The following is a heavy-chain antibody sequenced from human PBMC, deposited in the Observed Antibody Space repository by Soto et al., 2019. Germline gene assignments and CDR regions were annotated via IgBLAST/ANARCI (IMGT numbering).Heavy chain of an antibody. CDR1: GSSLSTNRVA. J-gene: IGHJ2*01. V-gene: IGHV2-5*02. CDR2: KNWDVDR. Sequence: HITLKESGPTLVKPTQTLTLTWSFSGSSLSTNRVAVAWIRQPPGKALEFLALKNWDVDRRYSPSLRTRLSITNDTSKNQVVLKMTNIDPADTATYFCARTPSASADYKRVAWYFDFWGPGTLFPVYS. D-gene: IGHD3-3*01. CDR3: ARTPSASADYKRVAWYFDF.